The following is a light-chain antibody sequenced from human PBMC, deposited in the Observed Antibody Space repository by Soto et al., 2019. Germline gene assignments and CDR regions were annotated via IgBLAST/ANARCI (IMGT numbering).Light chain of an antibody. Sequence: QSALTQPASVSGSPGQSITISCTGTNSDVGTYNLVSWYQHHPGKAPKLIIHEDSKRPSGVSYRFSGSKSGNTASLTLSGLQAEDEVDYYCCSYAGSSTWVFGGGTKLTVL. CDR1: NSDVGTYNL. CDR3: CSYAGSSTWV. J-gene: IGLJ3*02. V-gene: IGLV2-23*01. CDR2: EDS.